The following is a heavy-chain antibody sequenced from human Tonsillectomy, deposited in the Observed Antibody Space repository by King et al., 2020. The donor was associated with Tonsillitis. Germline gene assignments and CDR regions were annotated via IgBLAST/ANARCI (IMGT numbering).Heavy chain of an antibody. V-gene: IGHV1-69*01. Sequence: VQLVESGAEVKKPGSSVKVSCKASGGTFSSYAISWVRQAPGQGLEWMGGIIPIFATSNYAQKFQGRVTITADESTSTAYMELSSLRSEDTAVYYCATPRRSYDSSGYWDGMDVWGQGTTVTVSS. J-gene: IGHJ6*02. D-gene: IGHD3-22*01. CDR2: IIPIFATS. CDR1: GGTFSSYA. CDR3: ATPRRSYDSSGYWDGMDV.